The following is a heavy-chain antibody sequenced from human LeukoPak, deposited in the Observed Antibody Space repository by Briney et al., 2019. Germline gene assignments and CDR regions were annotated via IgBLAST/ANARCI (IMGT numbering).Heavy chain of an antibody. CDR2: IIPIFGTA. CDR3: ARLTRDYYYDSSGYSSARDAFDI. CDR1: GGTFSSYA. D-gene: IGHD3-22*01. J-gene: IGHJ3*02. Sequence: ASVKVSCKASGGTFSSYAISWVRQAPGQGLEWMGGIIPIFGTANYAQKFQGRVTITTDESTSTAYMELSSLRSEDTAVYYCARLTRDYYYDSSGYSSARDAFDIWGQGTMVTVSS. V-gene: IGHV1-69*05.